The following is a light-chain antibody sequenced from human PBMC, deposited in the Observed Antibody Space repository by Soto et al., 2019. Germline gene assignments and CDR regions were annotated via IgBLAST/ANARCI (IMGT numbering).Light chain of an antibody. V-gene: IGKV1-39*01. Sequence: DIQMTQSPSFLSASVGDRVTITCRASQGIASYLNWYQQKPGRAPRLLIYAGSALQSGVPSRFRGSGSGTDFTLTISSLQPDDFATYYCQQSARTPTFGQGTKVEIK. CDR1: QGIASY. J-gene: IGKJ1*01. CDR3: QQSARTPT. CDR2: AGS.